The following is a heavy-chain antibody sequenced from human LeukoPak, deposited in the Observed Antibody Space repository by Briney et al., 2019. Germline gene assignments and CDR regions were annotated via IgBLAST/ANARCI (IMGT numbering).Heavy chain of an antibody. Sequence: GGSLRLSCAASGFTFSSYAMSWVRQAPGKGLEWVSVIYSGGSTYYADSVKGRFTISRHNSKNTLYLQMNSLRAEDTAVYYCARATVTRGIYFDYWGQGTLVTVSS. CDR1: GFTFSSYA. D-gene: IGHD4-17*01. CDR3: ARATVTRGIYFDY. CDR2: IYSGGST. J-gene: IGHJ4*02. V-gene: IGHV3-53*04.